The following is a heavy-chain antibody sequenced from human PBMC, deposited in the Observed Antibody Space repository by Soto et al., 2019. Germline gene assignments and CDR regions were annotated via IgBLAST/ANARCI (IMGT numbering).Heavy chain of an antibody. CDR2: IWTSGST. CDR1: GDSMSKYY. CDR3: ARTVGAAYYFDF. V-gene: IGHV4-4*07. D-gene: IGHD3-16*01. J-gene: IGHJ4*02. Sequence: QVQLQESGPGLVKPSETLSLTCNVSGDSMSKYYWSWVRQPAGKGLEWIGRIWTSGSTNYNPSPKNRVTMSIDTSNKHFSLDLKSVTAADPAVYYCARTVGAAYYFDFWGQGVLVTVSS.